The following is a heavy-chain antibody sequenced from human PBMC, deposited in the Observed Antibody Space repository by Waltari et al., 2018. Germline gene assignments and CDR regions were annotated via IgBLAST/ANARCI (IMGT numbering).Heavy chain of an antibody. CDR1: GFAVRSNH. J-gene: IGHJ4*02. V-gene: IGHV3-66*02. CDR2: IYSAGST. Sequence: EVQLVESGGGFVHPGGALRLSCAASGFAVRSNHMAWVRQAPGKGLEWVSIIYSAGSTYYEDSVMGRVTISRDISKNTLHLQMNRLTTEDTATYYCATARDEQTAMVYFDHWGEGSLVSVSS. CDR3: ATARDEQTAMVYFDH. D-gene: IGHD5-18*01.